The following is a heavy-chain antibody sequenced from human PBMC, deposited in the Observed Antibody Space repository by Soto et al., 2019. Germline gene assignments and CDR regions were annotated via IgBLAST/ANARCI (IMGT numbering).Heavy chain of an antibody. CDR1: GYTFSSYG. J-gene: IGHJ6*02. CDR3: ARVLFKSYCSSTSCSLPPLYGMDV. D-gene: IGHD2-2*01. V-gene: IGHV3-33*01. Sequence: QVQLVESGGGVVQPGRSLRLSCAASGYTFSSYGMHWVRQAPGKGLEWVAVIWYDGSNKYYADSVKGRFTISRDNSKNTLYLQMNSLRAEDTAVYYCARVLFKSYCSSTSCSLPPLYGMDVWGQGTTVTVSS. CDR2: IWYDGSNK.